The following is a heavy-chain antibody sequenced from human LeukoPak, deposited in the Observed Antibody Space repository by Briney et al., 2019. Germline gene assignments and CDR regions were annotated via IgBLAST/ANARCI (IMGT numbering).Heavy chain of an antibody. J-gene: IGHJ4*02. CDR1: GFTFSSYA. CDR3: ARDRNVLRFFDWLLAY. CDR2: ISYDGSNK. D-gene: IGHD3-9*01. Sequence: GGSLRLSCADSGFTFSSYAMHWVRQAPGKGLEWVAVISYDGSNKYYADSVKGRFSISRDNSKNTQYLQMNSLRAEDTAVYYCARDRNVLRFFDWLLAYWGQGTLVTVSS. V-gene: IGHV3-30*04.